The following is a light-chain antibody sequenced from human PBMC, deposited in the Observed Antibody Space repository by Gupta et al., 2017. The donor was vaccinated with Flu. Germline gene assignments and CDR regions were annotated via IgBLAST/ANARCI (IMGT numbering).Light chain of an antibody. Sequence: EIVLTQSPATLSLSPGERATLSCRASQNINTYLAWYQQKPGQAPRLLIYDASSRATGIPARFSGGGDGTDFNLTISSREPEDFAVYYCQHRTHGRPPDTFGQGTKVEIK. CDR3: QHRTHGRPPDT. J-gene: IGKJ2*01. CDR2: DAS. CDR1: QNINTY. V-gene: IGKV3-11*01.